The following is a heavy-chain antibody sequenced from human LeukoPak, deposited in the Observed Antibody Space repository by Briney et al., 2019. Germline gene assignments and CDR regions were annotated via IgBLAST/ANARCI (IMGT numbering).Heavy chain of an antibody. CDR2: IYYSGST. CDR3: ARFNEPGY. Sequence: SETLSLTCTVSGGSISSSSYYWGWIRQPPGKGLEWIGSIYYSGSTYCNPSLKSRVTISVDTSKNQFSLKLSSVTAADTAVYYCARFNEPGYRGQGTLVTVSS. CDR1: GGSISSSSYY. V-gene: IGHV4-39*01. J-gene: IGHJ4*02. D-gene: IGHD1-14*01.